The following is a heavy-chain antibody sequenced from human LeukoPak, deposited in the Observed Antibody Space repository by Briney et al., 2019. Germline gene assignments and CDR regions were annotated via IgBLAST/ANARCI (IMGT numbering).Heavy chain of an antibody. CDR3: AKGAYDYVEIAYFDY. Sequence: GGSLRLSCVASGFSFNNYATNWVRQAPGKGLEWVSLIIGSSGSTFYADSVKGRFTISRDKSKNTLYLQMNSLRAEDTAVYYCAKGAYDYVEIAYFDYWGQGSLVTVSS. CDR1: GFSFNNYA. V-gene: IGHV3-23*01. J-gene: IGHJ4*02. D-gene: IGHD5-12*01. CDR2: IIGSSGST.